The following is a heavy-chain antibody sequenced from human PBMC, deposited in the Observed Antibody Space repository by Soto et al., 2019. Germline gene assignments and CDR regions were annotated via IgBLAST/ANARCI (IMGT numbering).Heavy chain of an antibody. Sequence: QVQLKESGPGLVTAWGTLSLTCAVSGDSVSNGNWWCWVRQPPGRGLEWVGEIHQSGDTNYNPSLKSRVTVSADRSNNQYSLRLNSVTAADTAMYYCATRTSVFGIVTFYWGQGILVTVSS. D-gene: IGHD3-16*01. CDR2: IHQSGDT. J-gene: IGHJ4*02. CDR1: GDSVSNGNW. V-gene: IGHV4-4*02. CDR3: ATRTSVFGIVTFY.